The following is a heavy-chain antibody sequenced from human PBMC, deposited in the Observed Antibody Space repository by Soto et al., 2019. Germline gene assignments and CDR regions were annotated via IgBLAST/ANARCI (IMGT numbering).Heavy chain of an antibody. CDR1: GFTFSSYS. D-gene: IGHD4-17*01. J-gene: IGHJ3*02. V-gene: IGHV3-48*02. Sequence: PGGSLRLSCAASGFTFSSYSMNWVRQAPGKGLEWVSYISSSSSTIYYADSVKGRFTISRDNAKNSLYLQMNSLGDEDTAVYYCARKGTTVTTFGAFDIWGQGTMVTVSS. CDR3: ARKGTTVTTFGAFDI. CDR2: ISSSSSTI.